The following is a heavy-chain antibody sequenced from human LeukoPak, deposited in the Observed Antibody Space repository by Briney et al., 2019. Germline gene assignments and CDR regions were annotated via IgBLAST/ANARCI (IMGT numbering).Heavy chain of an antibody. D-gene: IGHD6-13*01. CDR3: ARPGIAAAATPYYFDY. Sequence: SETLSLTCTVSGGSISSSSYYWGWIRQPPGKGLEWIGSIYYSGSTYYNPSPKSRVTISVDTSKNQFSLKLSSVTAADTAVYYCARPGIAAAATPYYFDYWGQGTLVTVSS. V-gene: IGHV4-39*01. CDR1: GGSISSSSYY. CDR2: IYYSGST. J-gene: IGHJ4*02.